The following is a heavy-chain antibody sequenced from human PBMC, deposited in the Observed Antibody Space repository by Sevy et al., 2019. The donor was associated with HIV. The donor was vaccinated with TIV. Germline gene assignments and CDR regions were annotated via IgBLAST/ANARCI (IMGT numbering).Heavy chain of an antibody. CDR1: GFTFSSYS. CDR3: ARAITFGGVEYFDY. CDR2: ISSSSSYI. D-gene: IGHD3-16*01. J-gene: IGHJ4*02. Sequence: GGSLRLSCAASGFTFSSYSMNWVRQAPGKGLEWVSSISSSSSYIYYADSVKGRFTISRDNAKNSLYLQMNSLRAEDTAVYYCARAITFGGVEYFDYWGQGTLVTVSS. V-gene: IGHV3-21*01.